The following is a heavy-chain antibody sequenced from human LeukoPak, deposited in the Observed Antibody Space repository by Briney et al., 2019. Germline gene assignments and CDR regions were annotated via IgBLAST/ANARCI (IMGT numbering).Heavy chain of an antibody. D-gene: IGHD2-2*01. CDR1: GFTFSSYG. V-gene: IGHV3-30*18. CDR3: AKGQGLHRANEVPQYFQH. CDR2: ISYDGSNK. J-gene: IGHJ1*01. Sequence: PGGSLRLSCAASGFTFSSYGMHWVRQAPGKGLEWVAVISYDGSNKYYADSVKGRFTISRDNSKNTLYLQMNSLRAEDTAVYYCAKGQGLHRANEVPQYFQHWGQGTLVTVSS.